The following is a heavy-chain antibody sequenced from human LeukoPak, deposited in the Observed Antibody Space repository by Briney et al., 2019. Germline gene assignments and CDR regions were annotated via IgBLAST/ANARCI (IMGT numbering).Heavy chain of an antibody. CDR3: VTEPSLWFGELFTVY. D-gene: IGHD3-10*01. V-gene: IGHV4-34*01. CDR1: GGSFSGYY. CDR2: INHSGST. J-gene: IGHJ4*02. Sequence: SETLSLTCAVYGGSFSGYYWSWIRQPPGKGLEWIGEINHSGSTNYNPSLKSRVTISVDTSKNQFSLKLSSVTAADTAVYYCVTEPSLWFGELFTVYWGQGTLVTVSS.